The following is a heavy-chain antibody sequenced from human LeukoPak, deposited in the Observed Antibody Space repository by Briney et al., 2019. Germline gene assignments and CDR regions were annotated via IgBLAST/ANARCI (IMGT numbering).Heavy chain of an antibody. V-gene: IGHV3-23*01. CDR2: ISSSGGTP. Sequence: GGSLRLSCAVSGFTFSDYTMSWGRQAPGKGLEWVSSISSSGGTPYQAHSVKGRFTISRDNSRTTLYLQMNRLRAEDAAIVDCAKVRSKDLLTGLLDDWGQGTLVAVSS. D-gene: IGHD2-8*02. J-gene: IGHJ4*02. CDR1: GFTFSDYT. CDR3: AKVRSKDLLTGLLDD.